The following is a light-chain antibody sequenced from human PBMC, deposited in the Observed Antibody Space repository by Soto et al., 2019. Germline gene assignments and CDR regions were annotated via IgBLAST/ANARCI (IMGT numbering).Light chain of an antibody. CDR3: QQYKSWPQIT. CDR2: GVP. CDR1: QSVIGRQ. V-gene: IGKV3D-15*01. J-gene: IGKJ5*01. Sequence: EIVLTQSPGTLSLSPGERATLSCRASQSVIGRQLAWYQHKPGQAPRLLIYGVPTRATGIPERVSATGSGTECTLTIFSLQSGDFAAYYCQQYKSWPQITFGQGTRLEIK.